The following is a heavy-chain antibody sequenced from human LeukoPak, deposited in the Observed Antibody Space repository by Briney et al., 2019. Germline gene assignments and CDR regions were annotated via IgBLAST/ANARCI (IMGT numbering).Heavy chain of an antibody. CDR1: GGSIGSYY. V-gene: IGHV4-59*08. CDR3: ARLGVVPAATKRVYYYYGMDV. J-gene: IGHJ6*02. D-gene: IGHD2-2*01. CDR2: IYYSGST. Sequence: SETLSLTCTVSGGSIGSYYWSWIRQPPGKGLEWIGYIYYSGSTNYNPSLKSRVTISVDTSKNQFSLKLSSVTAADTAVYYCARLGVVPAATKRVYYYYGMDVWGQGTTVTVSS.